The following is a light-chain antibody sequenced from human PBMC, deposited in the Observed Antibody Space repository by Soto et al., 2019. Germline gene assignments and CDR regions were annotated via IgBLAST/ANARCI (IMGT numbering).Light chain of an antibody. CDR3: SSYTSSSALG. V-gene: IGLV2-14*01. CDR2: EVS. CDR1: SRDFGGYNY. Sequence: QSALTQPASVSGSPGQWITISCPGTSRDFGGYNYVSWYQQHPGKAPKLMIYEVSNRPSGVSNRFSGSKSGNTSSLTISGLQAEDEADYYCSSYTSSSALGFGTGTKVTVL. J-gene: IGLJ1*01.